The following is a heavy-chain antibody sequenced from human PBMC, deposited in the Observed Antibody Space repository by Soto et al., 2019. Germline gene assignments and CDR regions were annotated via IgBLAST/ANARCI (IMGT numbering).Heavy chain of an antibody. CDR3: ARDFKDAFDI. CDR2: TYYRSKWYN. Sequence: SQTLSLTFAISGDSVSINSAALNWIRQSPSRGLEWLGRTYYRSKWYNDYAVSVKSRITINPDTSKNQFSLQLNSVTPEDTAVYYCARDFKDAFDIWGQGTMVTVSS. CDR1: GDSVSINSAA. J-gene: IGHJ3*02. V-gene: IGHV6-1*01.